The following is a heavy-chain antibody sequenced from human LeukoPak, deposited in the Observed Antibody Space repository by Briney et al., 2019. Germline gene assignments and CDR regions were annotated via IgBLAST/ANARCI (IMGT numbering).Heavy chain of an antibody. CDR1: GFTFSSYG. V-gene: IGHV3-33*01. CDR3: ARDRVATITWHFDY. J-gene: IGHJ4*02. Sequence: PGRSLRLSCAASGFTFSSYGMRWVRQAPGKGLEWVAVIWYDGSNKYYADSVKGRFTISRDNSKNTLYLQMNSLRAEDTAVYYCARDRVATITWHFDYWGQGTLVTVSS. D-gene: IGHD5-12*01. CDR2: IWYDGSNK.